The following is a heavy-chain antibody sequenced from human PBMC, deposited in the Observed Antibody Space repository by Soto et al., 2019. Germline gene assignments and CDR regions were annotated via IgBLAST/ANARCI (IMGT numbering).Heavy chain of an antibody. J-gene: IGHJ4*02. V-gene: IGHV4-39*01. Sequence: SETLSLTCTVSGGSISSSSYYWGWIRQPPGKGLEWIGSIYYSGSTYYNPSLKSRVTISVDTSKNQFSLKLSSVTAAETAVYYCARLPGVVAATSNFDYWGQGTLVTVSS. CDR3: ARLPGVVAATSNFDY. CDR2: IYYSGST. D-gene: IGHD2-15*01. CDR1: GGSISSSSYY.